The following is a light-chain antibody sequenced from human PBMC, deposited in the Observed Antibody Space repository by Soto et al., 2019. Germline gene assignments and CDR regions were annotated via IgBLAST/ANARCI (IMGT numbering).Light chain of an antibody. Sequence: DIHMTQSPSTLSASVGVRVSITCRASQNIGSWLAWYQQKPGKATNLLIYDASSLESGVQSRFSGSGSGTEFNLTISSLQPDDFATYFCQPYKSYPWTLGHGNTV. CDR3: QPYKSYPWT. J-gene: IGKJ1*01. V-gene: IGKV1-5*01. CDR1: QNIGSW. CDR2: DAS.